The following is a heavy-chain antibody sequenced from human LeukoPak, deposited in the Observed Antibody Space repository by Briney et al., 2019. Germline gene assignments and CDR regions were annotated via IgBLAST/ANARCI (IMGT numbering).Heavy chain of an antibody. CDR3: ARLIVGATKNYYYYYYMDV. V-gene: IGHV4-34*01. D-gene: IGHD1-26*01. CDR1: GGSFSGYY. CDR2: INHSGST. J-gene: IGHJ6*03. Sequence: SETLSLTCAVYGGSFSGYYWSWIRQPPGKGLEWIGEINHSGSTNYNPSLKSRVTISVDTSKNQFSLKLSSVTAADTAVYYCARLIVGATKNYYYYYYMDVWGKGTTVTISS.